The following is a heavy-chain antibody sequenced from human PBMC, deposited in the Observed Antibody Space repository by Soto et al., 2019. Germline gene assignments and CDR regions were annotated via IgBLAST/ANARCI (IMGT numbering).Heavy chain of an antibody. CDR1: GFSVSSDY. V-gene: IGHV3-53*01. CDR3: TRAGSDPGNFYISNYYAMDV. CDR2: IYSGGDT. D-gene: IGHD3-10*01. J-gene: IGHJ6*02. Sequence: EVQLVESGGTSIQPGGSLRLSCAASGFSVSSDYMSWVRQAPGKGLEWVSLIYSGGDTYYADSVKGRFTISRDISSNTLYLHMTSLRADDTSIYYCTRAGSDPGNFYISNYYAMDVWGRGTTVTVSS.